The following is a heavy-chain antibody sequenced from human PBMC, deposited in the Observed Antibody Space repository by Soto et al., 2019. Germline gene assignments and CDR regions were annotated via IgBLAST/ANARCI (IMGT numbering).Heavy chain of an antibody. V-gene: IGHV1-18*01. CDR3: ARDLYPLAYYLDY. CDR1: GYTFTNHG. CDR2: ISGHNGNT. Sequence: QVQLVQSGAEVKKPGASVKVSCKASGYTFTNHGISWVRQAPGQGLEWLGWISGHNGNTKYAQRLQGRVTMTTDTSTSTAYMELRSLKSDDTPVYYCARDLYPLAYYLDYWGQGNLVTVSS. J-gene: IGHJ4*02.